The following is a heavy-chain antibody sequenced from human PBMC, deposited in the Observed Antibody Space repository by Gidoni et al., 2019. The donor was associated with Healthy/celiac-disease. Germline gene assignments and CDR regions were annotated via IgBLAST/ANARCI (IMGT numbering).Heavy chain of an antibody. CDR1: GFTFSNAW. CDR2: IKSKTDGGTT. J-gene: IGHJ4*02. V-gene: IGHV3-15*01. CDR3: TTAPGGYCSSTSCLDY. Sequence: EVQLVESGGGLVKPGGSLRLSCAASGFTFSNAWMSWVCQAPGKGREWVGRIKSKTDGGTTDCAAPVKGRFTISRDDSKNTLYLQMNSLKTEDTAVYYCTTAPGGYCSSTSCLDYWGQGTLVTVSS. D-gene: IGHD2-2*01.